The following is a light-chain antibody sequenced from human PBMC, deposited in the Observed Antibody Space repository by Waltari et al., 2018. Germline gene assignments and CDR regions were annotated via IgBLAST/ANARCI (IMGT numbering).Light chain of an antibody. J-gene: IGKJ4*01. Sequence: DIQMTQSPSTLSTSVGDRVTITCRASQSISSWLAWYQQKPGKAPKHLIYKASSVESGVPSRFSGSGSGTEFTLTISSLQPDDFATYYCQQYNSYSGTFGGGTKVEIK. CDR1: QSISSW. V-gene: IGKV1-5*03. CDR3: QQYNSYSGT. CDR2: KAS.